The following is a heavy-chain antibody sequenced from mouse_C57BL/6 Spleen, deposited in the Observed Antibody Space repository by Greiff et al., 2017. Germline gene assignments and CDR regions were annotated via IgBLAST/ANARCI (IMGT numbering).Heavy chain of an antibody. CDR3: ARADDGYPYFGY. Sequence: QVQLQQPGAELVMPGASVKLSCKASGYTFTSYWMHWVKQRPGQGLEWIGEIYPSVSYTNYNQKFKGKSTLTVDKSSSTAYMQLRSLTSEYSAVYFCARADDGYPYFGYWGQGTTLSVST. D-gene: IGHD2-3*01. J-gene: IGHJ2*01. V-gene: IGHV1-69*01. CDR2: IYPSVSYT. CDR1: GYTFTSYW.